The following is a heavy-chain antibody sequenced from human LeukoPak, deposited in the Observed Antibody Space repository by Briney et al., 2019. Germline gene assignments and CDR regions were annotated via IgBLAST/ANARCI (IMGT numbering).Heavy chain of an antibody. CDR1: GGTFSSYA. Sequence: SVKVSCKASGGTFSSYAISWVRQAPGQGLEWMGGIIPIFGTANYAQKFQGRVTITAVESTSTAYMELSSLRSEDTAVYYCARDGAHYYDSSGYYPIWGQGTLVTVSS. V-gene: IGHV1-69*13. CDR3: ARDGAHYYDSSGYYPI. D-gene: IGHD3-22*01. J-gene: IGHJ4*02. CDR2: IIPIFGTA.